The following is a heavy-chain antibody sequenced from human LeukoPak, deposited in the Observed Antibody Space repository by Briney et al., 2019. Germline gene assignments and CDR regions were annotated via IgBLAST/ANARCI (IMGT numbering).Heavy chain of an antibody. CDR3: ARRIAAAAAPYYFDY. CDR2: INSDGSST. V-gene: IGHV3-74*01. D-gene: IGHD6-13*01. CDR1: GFTFSSYW. J-gene: IGHJ4*02. Sequence: GGSLRLSCAASGFTFSSYWMHWVRQAPGKGLLWVSRINSDGSSTSYADSVKGRFTISRDNAKNTLYLQMNSLRAEDTAVYYCARRIAAAAAPYYFDYWGQGTLATVSS.